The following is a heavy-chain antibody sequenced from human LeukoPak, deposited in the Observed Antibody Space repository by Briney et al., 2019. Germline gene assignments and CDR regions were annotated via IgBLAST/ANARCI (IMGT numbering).Heavy chain of an antibody. J-gene: IGHJ4*02. D-gene: IGHD2-2*01. CDR1: GYTFTDYY. V-gene: IGHV1-2*02. CDR3: ARGVVVVPAAIDY. Sequence: ASVTVSCKASGYTFTDYYMHWVRQAPGQGLEWMGWINPNSGGTNYAQKFQGRVTMTRDTSISTAYMELSRPRSDDTAVYYCARGVVVVPAAIDYWGQGTLVTVSS. CDR2: INPNSGGT.